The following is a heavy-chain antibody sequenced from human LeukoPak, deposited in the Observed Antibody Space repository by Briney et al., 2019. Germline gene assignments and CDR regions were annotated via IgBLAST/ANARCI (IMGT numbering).Heavy chain of an antibody. Sequence: GGSLRLSCAASGFTFSSYEMNWVRQAPGKGLEWVANIGYSGRTIYYADSVKGRFTISRDNAKNSLYLQMNSVRVEDTAVYYCALLAVASDFDYWGQGALVTVSS. V-gene: IGHV3-48*03. CDR3: ALLAVASDFDY. CDR1: GFTFSSYE. CDR2: IGYSGRTI. J-gene: IGHJ4*02. D-gene: IGHD6-19*01.